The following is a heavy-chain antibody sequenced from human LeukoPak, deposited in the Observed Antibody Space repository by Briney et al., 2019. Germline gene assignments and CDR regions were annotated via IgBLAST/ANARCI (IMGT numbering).Heavy chain of an antibody. CDR1: GGSISSYY. CDR3: ARGYSSSWYSLGY. CDR2: IYYSGST. J-gene: IGHJ4*02. V-gene: IGHV4-59*01. Sequence: SETLSLTCTVSGGSISSYYWSWIRQPPGKGLEWIGYIYYSGSTNYNPSLKSRVTISVDTSKNQFSLKLSSVTAADTAVYYCARGYSSSWYSLGYWGQGTLVTVSS. D-gene: IGHD6-13*01.